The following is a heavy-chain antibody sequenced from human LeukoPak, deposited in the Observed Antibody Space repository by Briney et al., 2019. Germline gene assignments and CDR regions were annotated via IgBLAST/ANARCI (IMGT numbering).Heavy chain of an antibody. CDR2: INHSGST. CDR1: GGSFSGYY. D-gene: IGHD6-13*01. V-gene: IGHV4-34*01. CDR3: ARHSAAAGPDY. J-gene: IGHJ4*02. Sequence: SETLSLTCAVYGGSFSGYYWSWIRQPPGKGLEWIGEINHSGSTNYNPSLKGRVTISVDTSKNQFSLKLGSVTAADTAVYYCARHSAAAGPDYWGQGTLVTVSS.